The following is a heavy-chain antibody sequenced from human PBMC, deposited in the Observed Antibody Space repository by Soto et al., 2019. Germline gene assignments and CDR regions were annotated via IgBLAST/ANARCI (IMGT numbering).Heavy chain of an antibody. Sequence: PSETLSLTCTVSGDSATSGDYYWSWIRHPPGKGLEWIGYIYYSGNTNYSPSLKSRVAISLDTSHNQFSLKLSSVTAADTAVYFCARIPVYTYMTYWFDPWGQGTLVPVS. CDR2: IYYSGNT. CDR3: ARIPVYTYMTYWFDP. V-gene: IGHV4-61*08. D-gene: IGHD1-20*01. J-gene: IGHJ5*01. CDR1: GDSATSGDYY.